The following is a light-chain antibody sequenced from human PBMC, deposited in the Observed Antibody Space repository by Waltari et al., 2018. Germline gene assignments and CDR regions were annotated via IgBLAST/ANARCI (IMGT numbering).Light chain of an antibody. V-gene: IGKV3-20*01. Sequence: EIVLMQSPGPLSLSSGERATLSCRASQTVRTTYLDWYQQKPGQAPTLVIHGASSMATCIPDRCSCSGSGTDFSRTISSREPEDFAVYYGQQYEVSPLTVGGGTKVEIK. J-gene: IGKJ4*01. CDR1: QTVRTTY. CDR2: GAS. CDR3: QQYEVSPLT.